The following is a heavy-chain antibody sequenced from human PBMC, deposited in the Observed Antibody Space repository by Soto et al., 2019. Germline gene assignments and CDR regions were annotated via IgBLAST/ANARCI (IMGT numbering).Heavy chain of an antibody. V-gene: IGHV3-48*04. D-gene: IGHD3-22*01. CDR2: ISATGSTI. J-gene: IGHJ3*02. CDR3: ARGPPYFFDSSGYYFGAFDI. Sequence: DVHLVESGGDVVQAGGFLRLSCTGSNFTFSNYWMTWVRQAPGKGLEWVSYISATGSTIYYADSVKGRFTISRDNAKNLLYLQLNSLRAEDTSLYYCARGPPYFFDSSGYYFGAFDIWGRGTMLTVSS. CDR1: NFTFSNYW.